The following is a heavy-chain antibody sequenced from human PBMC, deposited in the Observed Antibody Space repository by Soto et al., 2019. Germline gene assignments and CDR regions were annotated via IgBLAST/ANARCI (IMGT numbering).Heavy chain of an antibody. D-gene: IGHD3-22*01. CDR1: GFTFSNAW. CDR2: IKSKTDGGTT. J-gene: IGHJ4*01. V-gene: IGHV3-15*07. CDR3: ITDSYSTIIIVRFDY. Sequence: GGSLRLSCAASGFTFSNAWINWIRQAPGKGLEWVGRIKSKTDGGTTDFAEPVKGRFAISRDDSNNMVYLQMSSLKIEDTAVYYCITDSYSTIIIVRFDYWGHGTLVTVS.